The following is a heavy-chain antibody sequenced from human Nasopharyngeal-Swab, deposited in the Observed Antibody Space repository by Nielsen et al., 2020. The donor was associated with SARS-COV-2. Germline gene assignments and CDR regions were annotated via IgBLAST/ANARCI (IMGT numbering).Heavy chain of an antibody. V-gene: IGHV3-21*01. CDR3: ARGYDSSGYLRPIDAFDI. J-gene: IGHJ3*02. CDR1: GFTFSSYS. CDR2: ISSSSSYI. Sequence: GESLKISCAASGFTFSSYSMNWVRQAPGKGLEWVSSISSSSSYIYYADSVKGRFTISRENAKNSLYLQMNSLRAGDTAVYYCARGYDSSGYLRPIDAFDIWGQGTMVTVSS. D-gene: IGHD3-22*01.